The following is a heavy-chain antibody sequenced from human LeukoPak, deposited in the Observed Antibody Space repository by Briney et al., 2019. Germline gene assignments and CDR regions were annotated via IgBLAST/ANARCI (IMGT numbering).Heavy chain of an antibody. D-gene: IGHD5-24*01. CDR2: IYHSGST. CDR3: ARVGDGWYYFDY. CDR1: GGSISSSNW. V-gene: IGHV4-4*02. Sequence: SGTLSLTCAVSGGSISSSNWWSWVRQPPGKGLEWIGEIYHSGSTNYNPSLKSRVTISVDKSNNQFSLNLSSVTAADTAVYYCARVGDGWYYFDYWGQGTLVTVSS. J-gene: IGHJ4*02.